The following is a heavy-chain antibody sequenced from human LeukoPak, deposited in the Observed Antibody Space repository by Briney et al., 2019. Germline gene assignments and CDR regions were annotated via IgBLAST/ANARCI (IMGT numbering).Heavy chain of an antibody. J-gene: IGHJ4*02. D-gene: IGHD4-17*01. CDR2: VYPGDSDT. CDR3: ARSVGDLRSFDY. CDR1: GYSFTSYW. V-gene: IGHV5-51*01. Sequence: GESLKISCQGSGYSFTSYWIGWVRQMPGKGLEWMGIVYPGDSDTKYSPSFQGQVTISADRSISTAYLQWSSLKASDTAVYYCARSVGDLRSFDYWGQGTLVTVSS.